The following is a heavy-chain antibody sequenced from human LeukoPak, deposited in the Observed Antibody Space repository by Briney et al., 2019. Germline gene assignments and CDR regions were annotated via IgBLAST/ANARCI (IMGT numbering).Heavy chain of an antibody. Sequence: GGSLRLSCAASGFTLSSYAMSWVRQAPGKGLEWVSSISSSSSYIYYADSVKGRFTISRDNSKNTLYLQMNSLRAEDTAVYYCAKDRVATERYYMDVWGKGTTVTISS. CDR2: ISSSSSYI. CDR3: AKDRVATERYYMDV. J-gene: IGHJ6*03. CDR1: GFTLSSYA. D-gene: IGHD6-13*01. V-gene: IGHV3-21*01.